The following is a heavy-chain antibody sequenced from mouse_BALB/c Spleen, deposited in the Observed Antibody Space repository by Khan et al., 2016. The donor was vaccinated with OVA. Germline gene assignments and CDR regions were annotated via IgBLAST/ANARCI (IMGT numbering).Heavy chain of an antibody. CDR1: GYSLTRYG. V-gene: IGHV2-9*02. CDR3: GRSKYLVRY. J-gene: IGHJ2*01. Sequence: QVQLQQSGPGLVAPSQSLSITCTVSGYSLTRYGVHWVRQPPGKGLEWLGLIWAGGSTTYNWPLMSRLSISIDNTKSLVFLIMNSLQTDDKAWDYYGRSKYLVRYWGQGTTVTVSA. CDR2: IWAGGST.